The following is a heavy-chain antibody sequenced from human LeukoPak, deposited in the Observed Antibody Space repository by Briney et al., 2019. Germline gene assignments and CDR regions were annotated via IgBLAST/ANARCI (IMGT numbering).Heavy chain of an antibody. CDR3: AKDPSSSSWLYYFDY. J-gene: IGHJ4*02. Sequence: PGGSLRLSCAASGFTFSSYGMHWVRRAPGKGLEWVAFIRYDGSNKYYADSVKGRFTISRDNSKNTLYLQMNSLRAEDTAVYYCAKDPSSSSWLYYFDYWGQGTLVTVSS. CDR2: IRYDGSNK. CDR1: GFTFSSYG. D-gene: IGHD6-13*01. V-gene: IGHV3-30*02.